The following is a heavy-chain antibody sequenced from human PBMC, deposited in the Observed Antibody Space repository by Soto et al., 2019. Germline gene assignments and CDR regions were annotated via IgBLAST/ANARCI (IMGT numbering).Heavy chain of an antibody. CDR1: GGSFSGYY. J-gene: IGHJ1*01. V-gene: IGHV4-34*01. Sequence: QVQLQKWGAGLLKPSETLSLTCAVYGGSFSGYYCIWIRQPPGKGLEWIGELNDSGSTNYNASLKSRVSISVDTSKNQFSLKLSSVTAADTAVYYCARGRGGVQHWGQGTLVTVSS. CDR3: ARGRGGVQH. D-gene: IGHD3-10*01. CDR2: LNDSGST.